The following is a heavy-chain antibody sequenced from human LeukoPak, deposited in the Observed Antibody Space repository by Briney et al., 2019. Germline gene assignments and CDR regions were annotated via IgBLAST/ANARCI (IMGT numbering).Heavy chain of an antibody. J-gene: IGHJ5*02. CDR2: INQDGSEK. V-gene: IGHV3-7*03. CDR3: AKVKYDYGDPVGWFDT. D-gene: IGHD4-17*01. CDR1: EFTFSGYW. Sequence: SGGSLRLSRAASEFTFSGYWMNWVRQAPGKGPEWVANINQDGSEKHYADSVKGRFTISRDNSNNTLYLQMNSLRGEDTAVYYCAKVKYDYGDPVGWFDTWGRGTLVTVSS.